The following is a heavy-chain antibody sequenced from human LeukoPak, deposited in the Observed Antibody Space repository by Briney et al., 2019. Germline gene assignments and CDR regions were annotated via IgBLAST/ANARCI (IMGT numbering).Heavy chain of an antibody. CDR1: GVTFSSYA. CDR2: ISGSGGST. D-gene: IGHD6-19*01. J-gene: IGHJ4*02. CDR3: ASCGQQWLVGLGVY. V-gene: IGHV3-23*01. Sequence: GGSVRLSCAASGVTFSSYAMSWVRQAPGKGLEWVSAISGSGGSTYYADSVKGRFTISRDNAKNSLYLQMNSLRAEDTAVYYCASCGQQWLVGLGVYWGQGTLVTVSS.